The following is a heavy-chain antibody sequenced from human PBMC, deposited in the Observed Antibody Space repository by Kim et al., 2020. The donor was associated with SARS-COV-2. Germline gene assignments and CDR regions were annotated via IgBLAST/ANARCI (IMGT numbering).Heavy chain of an antibody. CDR1: GYSISSGYY. Sequence: SETLSLTCTVSGYSISSGYYWGWIRQPPGKGLEWIGSIYHSGSTYYNPSLKSRVTISVDTSKNQFSLKLSSVTAADTAVYYCARDVVAVAGTHRERWFDPWGQGTLVTVSS. CDR3: ARDVVAVAGTHRERWFDP. V-gene: IGHV4-38-2*02. CDR2: IYHSGST. D-gene: IGHD6-19*01. J-gene: IGHJ5*02.